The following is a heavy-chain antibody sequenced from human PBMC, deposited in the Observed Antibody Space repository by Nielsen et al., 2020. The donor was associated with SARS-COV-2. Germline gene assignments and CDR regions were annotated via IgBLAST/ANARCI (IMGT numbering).Heavy chain of an antibody. CDR1: GYSISRGYY. CDR2: IYHRGST. V-gene: IGHV4-38-2*02. D-gene: IGHD3-10*01. Sequence: SETLSLTCTVSGYSISRGYYWGWIRQPPGKGLEWIGRIYHRGSTYYNPALKSRVTMSGDTSKNQFSLRLSSVTAADTAVYYCARVISPGSGSYRWFDPWGQGTLVTVSS. J-gene: IGHJ5*02. CDR3: ARVISPGSGSYRWFDP.